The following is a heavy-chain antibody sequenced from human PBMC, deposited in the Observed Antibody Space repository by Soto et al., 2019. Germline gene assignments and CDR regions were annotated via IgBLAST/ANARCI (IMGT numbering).Heavy chain of an antibody. CDR2: ISGSGGST. V-gene: IGHV3-23*01. J-gene: IGHJ4*02. CDR3: AKSVVPAAIGRMYYFDY. CDR1: GFTFSSYA. Sequence: EVQLLESGGGLAQPGGSLRLSCAASGFTFSSYAMSWVRQAPGKGLEWVSAISGSGGSTYYADSVKGRFTISRDNSKNTLYLQMNSLRAEDTAVYYCAKSVVPAAIGRMYYFDYWGQGTLVTVSS. D-gene: IGHD2-2*02.